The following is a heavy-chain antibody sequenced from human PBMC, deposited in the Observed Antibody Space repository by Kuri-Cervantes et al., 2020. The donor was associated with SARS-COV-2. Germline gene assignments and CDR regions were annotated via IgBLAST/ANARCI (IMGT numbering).Heavy chain of an antibody. J-gene: IGHJ3*02. D-gene: IGHD3-10*01. Sequence: GSLRLSCTVSGGSISSGYYWGWIRQPPGKGLEWIGGIYHSGSTYYNPSLKSRVTISVDTSKNQFSLKLSSVTAADTAVYYCARYRAFGAWADAFDIWGQGTMVTVSS. CDR3: ARYRAFGAWADAFDI. CDR2: IYHSGST. CDR1: GGSISSGYY. V-gene: IGHV4-38-2*02.